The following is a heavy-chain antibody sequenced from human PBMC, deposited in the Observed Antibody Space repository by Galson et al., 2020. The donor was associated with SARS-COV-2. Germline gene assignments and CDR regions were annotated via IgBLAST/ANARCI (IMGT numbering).Heavy chain of an antibody. CDR2: ISYDGSNK. V-gene: IGHV3-30-3*01. D-gene: IGHD1-7*01. CDR3: ARDLGLELRAAYFDY. CDR1: GFTFSSYA. Sequence: SCAASGFTFSSYAMHWVRQAPGKGLEWVAVISYDGSNKYYADSVKGRFTISRDNSKNTLYLQMNSLRAEDTAVYYCARDLGLELRAAYFDYWGQGTLVTVSS. J-gene: IGHJ4*02.